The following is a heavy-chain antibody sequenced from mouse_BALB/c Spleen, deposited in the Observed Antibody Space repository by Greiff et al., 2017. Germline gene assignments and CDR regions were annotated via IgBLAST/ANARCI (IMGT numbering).Heavy chain of an antibody. D-gene: IGHD1-1*01. Sequence: LVKTGASVKISCKASGYSFTGYYMHWVKQSHGKSLEWIGYISCYNGATSYNQKFKGKATFTVDTSSSTAYMQFNSLTSEDSAVYYCAITTVYYYAMDYWGQGTSVTVSS. CDR2: ISCYNGAT. J-gene: IGHJ4*01. V-gene: IGHV1S34*01. CDR3: AITTVYYYAMDY. CDR1: GYSFTGYY.